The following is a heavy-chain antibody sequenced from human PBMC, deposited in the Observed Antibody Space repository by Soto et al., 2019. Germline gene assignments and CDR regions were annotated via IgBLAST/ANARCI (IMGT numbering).Heavy chain of an antibody. CDR3: ARDQTSMVRGSYFDY. V-gene: IGHV3-30-3*01. CDR1: GFTFSSYA. Sequence: GGSLRLSCAASGFTFSSYAMHWVRQAPGKGLEWVAVISYDGSNKYYADSVKGRFTISRDNSKNTLYLQMNSLRAEDTAVYYCARDQTSMVRGSYFDYWGQGTLVTVSS. J-gene: IGHJ4*02. CDR2: ISYDGSNK. D-gene: IGHD3-10*01.